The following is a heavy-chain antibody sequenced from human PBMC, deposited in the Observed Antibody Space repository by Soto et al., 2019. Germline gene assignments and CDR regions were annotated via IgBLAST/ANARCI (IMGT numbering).Heavy chain of an antibody. Sequence: GGSLRLSCAASGFTFRDYSMSWVRQAPGKGLDWVSGVNWNGGSTGYADSVKGRFTISRDNAKNSLYLQMNSLRAEDTAFYYCVRGASLNFDYWGQGTLVTVSS. J-gene: IGHJ4*02. CDR2: VNWNGGST. CDR3: VRGASLNFDY. V-gene: IGHV3-20*04. D-gene: IGHD1-26*01. CDR1: GFTFRDYS.